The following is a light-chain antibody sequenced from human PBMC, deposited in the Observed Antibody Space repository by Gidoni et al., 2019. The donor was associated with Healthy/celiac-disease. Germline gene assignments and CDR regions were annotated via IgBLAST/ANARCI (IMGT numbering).Light chain of an antibody. J-gene: IGKJ2*01. CDR3: QQYGSSPYT. V-gene: IGKV3-20*01. CDR2: DAS. CDR1: QSVSSSY. Sequence: ELVLTQSPGTLSLSPGERATLSCRASQSVSSSYLAWYQQKPGQAPRLLIFDASSRATGIPDRLSGSGSGTDFTLTISRLEPEDFAVYYCQQYGSSPYTFGQGTKLEIK.